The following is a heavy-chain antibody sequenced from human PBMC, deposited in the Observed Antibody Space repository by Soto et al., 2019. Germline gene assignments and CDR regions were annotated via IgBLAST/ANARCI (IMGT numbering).Heavy chain of an antibody. D-gene: IGHD6-19*01. CDR1: GGSITSGEYY. CDR2: IYYSGTT. CDR3: VRRGSVWNYFEH. Sequence: QLQLQESGPGLVKPSETLSLTCTVSGGSITSGEYYWVWIRQSPLRGLEWIGNIYYSGTTYYNSSLKSRVTRSVDTSKDQFSLKLSSVTAADTAVYYCVRRGSVWNYFEHWGQGILVTVSS. V-gene: IGHV4-39*01. J-gene: IGHJ4*02.